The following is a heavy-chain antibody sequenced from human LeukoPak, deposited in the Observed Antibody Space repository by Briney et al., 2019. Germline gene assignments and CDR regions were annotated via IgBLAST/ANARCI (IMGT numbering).Heavy chain of an antibody. Sequence: GASVEVSCKASGYTFTGYYMHWVRQAPGQGIEWMGWINPNSGGTNYAQKFQGRVTMTRDTSISTAYMELSRLRSDDTAVYYRAREWFAVVVAPTRWLADNWFDPWGQGTLVTVSS. D-gene: IGHD2-15*01. CDR2: INPNSGGT. CDR3: AREWFAVVVAPTRWLADNWFDP. CDR1: GYTFTGYY. J-gene: IGHJ5*02. V-gene: IGHV1-2*02.